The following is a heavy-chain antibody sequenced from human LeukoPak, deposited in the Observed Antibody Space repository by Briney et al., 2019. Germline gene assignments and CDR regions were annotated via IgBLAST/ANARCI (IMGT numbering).Heavy chain of an antibody. Sequence: PGRSLRLSCAASGFTFDDYAMHWVRQAPGKGLEWASGISWNSGSIGYADSVKGRFTTSRDNSKNTLYLQMNNLRPEDTAVYYCAKDPRDYYDTSGLIYWGQGTLVTVSS. D-gene: IGHD3-22*01. J-gene: IGHJ4*02. CDR2: ISWNSGSI. CDR3: AKDPRDYYDTSGLIY. V-gene: IGHV3-9*01. CDR1: GFTFDDYA.